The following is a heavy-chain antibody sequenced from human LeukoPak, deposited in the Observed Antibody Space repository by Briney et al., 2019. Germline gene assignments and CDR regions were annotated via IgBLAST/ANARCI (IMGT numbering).Heavy chain of an antibody. J-gene: IGHJ6*02. CDR2: IWYGGSNK. Sequence: GGSLRLSCAASGFTFSSYGMHWVRQAPGKGLEWVAVIWYGGSNKYYADSVKGRFTISRDNSKNTLYLQMNSLRAEDTAVYYCARDETVTTLVSYYYYGMDVWGQGTTVTVSS. CDR3: ARDETVTTLVSYYYYGMDV. CDR1: GFTFSSYG. D-gene: IGHD4-23*01. V-gene: IGHV3-33*08.